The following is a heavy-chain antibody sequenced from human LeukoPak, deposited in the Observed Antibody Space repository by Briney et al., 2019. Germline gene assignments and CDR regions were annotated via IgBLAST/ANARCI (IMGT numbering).Heavy chain of an antibody. CDR3: AKDPGTAMVGSYFDY. J-gene: IGHJ4*02. CDR2: ISGSGGST. D-gene: IGHD5-18*01. V-gene: IGHV3-23*01. CDR1: GFTFSSYA. Sequence: GGSLRLSCVASGFTFSSYAMSWVRQAPGKGLEWVSAISGSGGSTYYADSVKGRFTISRDNSKNTLYLQMNSLRAEDTAVYYCAKDPGTAMVGSYFDYWGQGTLVTVSS.